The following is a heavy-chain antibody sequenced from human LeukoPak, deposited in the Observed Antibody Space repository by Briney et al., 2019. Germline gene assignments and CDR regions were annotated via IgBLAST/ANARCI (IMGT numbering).Heavy chain of an antibody. Sequence: HPGGSLRLSCAASGFTFSSFAMSWVRRAPGKGLQWVSSISGSGVNSYYADSVKGRFTISRDNSKNTLYLQMDSLRAEDTAVYYCAKRRHVVVVVASNPLDAFDIWGLGTKVTVSS. D-gene: IGHD2-15*01. CDR2: ISGSGVNS. CDR1: GFTFSSFA. J-gene: IGHJ3*02. V-gene: IGHV3-23*01. CDR3: AKRRHVVVVVASNPLDAFDI.